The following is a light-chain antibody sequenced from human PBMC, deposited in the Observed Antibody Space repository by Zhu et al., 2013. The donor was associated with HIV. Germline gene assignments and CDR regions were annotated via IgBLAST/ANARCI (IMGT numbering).Light chain of an antibody. Sequence: ENVLTQSPATLSLSPGERATLSCRASQSVSTYLAWYQQKPGQAPRLLIYDIVNRAIGIPARFSGSGSGTDFTLTISSLEPEDFATYYCQQYNSYWTFGQGTKVEIK. CDR1: QSVSTY. V-gene: IGKV3-11*01. CDR2: DIV. J-gene: IGKJ1*01. CDR3: QQYNSYWT.